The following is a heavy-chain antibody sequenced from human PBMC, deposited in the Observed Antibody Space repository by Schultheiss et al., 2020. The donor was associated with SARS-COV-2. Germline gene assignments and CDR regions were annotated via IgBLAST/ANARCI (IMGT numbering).Heavy chain of an antibody. D-gene: IGHD3-22*01. CDR1: GFTFSSYA. CDR3: ARAPGDYYDSSGYYPDY. J-gene: IGHJ4*02. V-gene: IGHV3-30-3*01. CDR2: ISYDGSNK. Sequence: GESLKISCAASGFTFSSYAMHWVRQAPGKGLEWVAVISYDGSNKYYADSVKGRFTISRDNAKNSLYLQMNSLRAEDTAVYYCARAPGDYYDSSGYYPDYWGQGTLVTVSS.